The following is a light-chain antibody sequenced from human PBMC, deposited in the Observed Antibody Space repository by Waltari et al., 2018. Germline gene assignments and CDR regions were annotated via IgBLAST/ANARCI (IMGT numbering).Light chain of an antibody. Sequence: DIQMTQSPSSLSASAGDAVTITCRERQAIHTYLNWYPPPPGTAPQRLIYSASSLESGVPSRFSGRGSGTDFTLTISLLQPEDCATYYCLHSNSHPWTFGQGTKVEIK. CDR2: SAS. CDR1: QAIHTY. V-gene: IGKV1-17*01. CDR3: LHSNSHPWT. J-gene: IGKJ1*01.